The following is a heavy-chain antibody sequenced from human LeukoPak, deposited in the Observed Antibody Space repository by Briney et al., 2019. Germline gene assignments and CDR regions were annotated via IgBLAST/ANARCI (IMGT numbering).Heavy chain of an antibody. Sequence: GGSLRLSCAASAFTFSSYGMHWVRQAPGKGLEWVAVISYDGSDKYYAESVKGRFTIFRDNSKNTLYLQMNSLRADDTGVYYCARDPYSGNYGNYYYYYMDVWGKGTTVTISS. CDR1: AFTFSSYG. V-gene: IGHV3-30*03. CDR3: ARDPYSGNYGNYYYYYMDV. D-gene: IGHD1-26*01. CDR2: ISYDGSDK. J-gene: IGHJ6*03.